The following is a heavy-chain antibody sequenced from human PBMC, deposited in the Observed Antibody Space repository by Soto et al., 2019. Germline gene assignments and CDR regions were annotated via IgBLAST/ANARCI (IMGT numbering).Heavy chain of an antibody. Sequence: PVVSLSISCAAAAGTFNNYAMSWVRQAPGKGLEWVSGIGGSGRTTYYADSVKGRFTISRDNSNNTLFLQMNSLRAEDTAVYYCAKSRYSDSSGDFYDYWGQGTLVTVSS. V-gene: IGHV3-23*01. D-gene: IGHD3-22*01. CDR1: AGTFNNYA. J-gene: IGHJ4*02. CDR2: IGGSGRTT. CDR3: AKSRYSDSSGDFYDY.